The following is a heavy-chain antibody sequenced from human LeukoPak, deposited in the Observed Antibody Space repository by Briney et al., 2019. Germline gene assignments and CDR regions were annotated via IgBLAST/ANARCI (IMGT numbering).Heavy chain of an antibody. Sequence: PSETLSLTCTVSGGSLSSSSYYWGWIRQPPGKGLEWIGCIYYSGSTYYNPSLKSRVTISVDTSKNQLSLKLSSLTAADTAVYYCARHEYSGSYYGLSWFDPWGQGTLVTVSS. CDR1: GGSLSSSSYY. CDR2: IYYSGST. D-gene: IGHD1-26*01. V-gene: IGHV4-39*01. J-gene: IGHJ5*02. CDR3: ARHEYSGSYYGLSWFDP.